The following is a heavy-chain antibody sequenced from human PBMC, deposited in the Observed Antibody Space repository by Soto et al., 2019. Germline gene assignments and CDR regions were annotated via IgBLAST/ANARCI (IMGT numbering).Heavy chain of an antibody. V-gene: IGHV1-46*04. CDR3: ARDNSAANGVLDH. CDR1: GYTFTNYY. J-gene: IGHJ4*02. Sequence: QVQLVQSGAEVKNPGASVKLSCTASGYTFTNYYLHGVRQAPGQGLEWVGMINPSARSASYAQKLRGRLTMDRDTSTTTVYMELSRLTFEDTALYFCARDNSAANGVLDHWGQGTLVTVSS. CDR2: INPSARSA. D-gene: IGHD1-1*01.